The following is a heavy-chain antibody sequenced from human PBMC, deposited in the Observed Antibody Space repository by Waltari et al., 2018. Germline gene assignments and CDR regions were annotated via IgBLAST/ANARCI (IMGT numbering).Heavy chain of an antibody. J-gene: IGHJ4*02. Sequence: QVQLQESGPGLVKPSQTLYLTCTLSGGSISRGSYYWIWPRQPAGKGLAWIGRIYTSGSTNDNTCLKSRVTISVDTSKNQFSLKLSAVTAADTAVYYCARDYSSSWYFDYWGQGTLVTVSS. D-gene: IGHD6-13*01. V-gene: IGHV4-61*02. CDR1: GGSISRGSYY. CDR3: ARDYSSSWYFDY. CDR2: IYTSGST.